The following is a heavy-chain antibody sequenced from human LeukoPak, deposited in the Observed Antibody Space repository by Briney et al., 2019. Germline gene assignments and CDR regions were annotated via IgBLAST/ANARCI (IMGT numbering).Heavy chain of an antibody. D-gene: IGHD4-17*01. CDR1: GFTFSDYY. Sequence: PGGSLRLSCAASGFTFSDYYMNWVRQAPGKGLEWVSTISGSGGSTFYADSVKGRFTISRDNAKNSLYLQMNSLRAEDTAVYYCARDGGDYAPGYFDYWGQGTLVTVSS. CDR2: ISGSGGST. V-gene: IGHV3-69-1*01. J-gene: IGHJ4*02. CDR3: ARDGGDYAPGYFDY.